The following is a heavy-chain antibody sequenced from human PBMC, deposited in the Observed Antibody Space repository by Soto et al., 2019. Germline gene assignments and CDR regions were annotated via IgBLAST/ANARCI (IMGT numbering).Heavy chain of an antibody. J-gene: IGHJ5*02. Sequence: QLQLQESGPGLVKPSETLSLTCTVSGGSITSSCSATNCYWGWIRQPPGKGLEWIGSIHHSGSTYYNPPLKSRVTMSVDTSKNQFSLKLTSVTATDAALYYCARLETTGTISWFDAWGQGTLVTVSS. CDR1: GGSITSSCSATNCY. CDR3: ARLETTGTISWFDA. V-gene: IGHV4-39*01. D-gene: IGHD4-17*01. CDR2: IHHSGST.